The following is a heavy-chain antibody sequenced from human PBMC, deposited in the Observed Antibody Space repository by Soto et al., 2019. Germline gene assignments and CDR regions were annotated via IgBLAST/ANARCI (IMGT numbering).Heavy chain of an antibody. CDR2: IWYDGSNK. V-gene: IGHV3-33*01. CDR3: ARDLDRIAVAGTGGFWFDP. D-gene: IGHD6-19*01. Sequence: QVQLVESGGGVVQPGRSLRLSCAASGFTFSSYGMHWVRQAPGKGLEWVAVIWYDGSNKYYADSVKGRFTISRDNSKNTLYLQMNSLRAEDTAVYYCARDLDRIAVAGTGGFWFDPWGQGTLVTFSS. CDR1: GFTFSSYG. J-gene: IGHJ5*02.